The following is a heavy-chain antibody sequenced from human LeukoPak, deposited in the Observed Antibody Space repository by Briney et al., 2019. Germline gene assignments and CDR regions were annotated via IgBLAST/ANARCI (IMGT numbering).Heavy chain of an antibody. Sequence: ASVKVSCKASGYAFSSYGISWVRQAPGQGLEWMGWISVYNGNTNYAQKFQGRVTMTTDISTSTAYMELRSLRSDDTVVYYCARWDPSGGYYNWFDPWGQGTLVTVSS. CDR1: GYAFSSYG. CDR3: ARWDPSGGYYNWFDP. CDR2: ISVYNGNT. J-gene: IGHJ5*02. D-gene: IGHD1-26*01. V-gene: IGHV1-18*01.